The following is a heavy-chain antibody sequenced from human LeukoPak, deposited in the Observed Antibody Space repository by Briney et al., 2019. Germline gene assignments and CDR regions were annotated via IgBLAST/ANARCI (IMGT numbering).Heavy chain of an antibody. V-gene: IGHV3-30*04. CDR2: ISYDGSKR. CDR1: GFTFNTFD. D-gene: IGHD2-21*02. J-gene: IGHJ4*02. CDR3: ARAQTYGDSRLLLDY. Sequence: PGGSLRLSCAVSGFTFNTFDMHWVRQAPGKGLEWVALISYDGSKRYYADSVKGRFTISRDNSKNTLYLDMNSLRVEDTALYYCARAQTYGDSRLLLDYWGQGTLVTVSS.